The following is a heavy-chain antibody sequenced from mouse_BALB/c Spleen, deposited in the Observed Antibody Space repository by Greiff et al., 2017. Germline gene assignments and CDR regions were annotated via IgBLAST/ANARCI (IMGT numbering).Heavy chain of an antibody. V-gene: IGHV14-4*02. J-gene: IGHJ2*01. CDR3: KGLLNYFDY. CDR1: GFNIKDYY. Sequence: VQLKQSGAELVRSGASVKLSCTASGFNIKDYYMHWVKQRPEQGLEWIGWIDPENGDTEYAPKFQGKATMTADTSSNTAYLQLSSLTSEDTAVYYCKGLLNYFDYWGQGTTLTVSS. D-gene: IGHD2-3*01. CDR2: IDPENGDT.